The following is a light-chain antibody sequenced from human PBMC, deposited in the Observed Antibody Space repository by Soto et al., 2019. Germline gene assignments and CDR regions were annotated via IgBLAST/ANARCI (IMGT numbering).Light chain of an antibody. J-gene: IGKJ1*01. V-gene: IGKV1-6*01. CDR2: GAF. CDR3: LLDYSWHWP. CDR1: QDVRNY. Sequence: IQLTQSPSFLSASVGDRVTITCRASQDVRNYVGWYQQKPGKAPKFLIYGAFSLETGIPSRFSGSGYGTEFTLTINSLLPEDFSTYSCLLDYSWHWPFGQRTKVDI.